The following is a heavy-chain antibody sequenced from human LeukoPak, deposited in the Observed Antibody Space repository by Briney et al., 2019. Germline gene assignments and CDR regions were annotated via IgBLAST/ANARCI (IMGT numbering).Heavy chain of an antibody. CDR1: GFTFSSYA. J-gene: IGHJ6*03. Sequence: GGSLRLSCAASGFTFSSYAMSWVRQAPGKGLEWVSAIRGSGGSTYYADSVKGRFTISRDNSKNTLYLQMNSLRAEDTAVYYCAKAYYDILTGYYYYYYMDVWGKGTTVTVSS. D-gene: IGHD3-9*01. V-gene: IGHV3-23*01. CDR3: AKAYYDILTGYYYYYYMDV. CDR2: IRGSGGST.